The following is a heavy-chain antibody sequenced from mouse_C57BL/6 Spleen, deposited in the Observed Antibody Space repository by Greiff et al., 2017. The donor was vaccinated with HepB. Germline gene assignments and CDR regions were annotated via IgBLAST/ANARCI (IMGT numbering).Heavy chain of an antibody. CDR1: GYTFTSYW. D-gene: IGHD2-12*01. CDR3: ARVLYQPGWFAY. J-gene: IGHJ3*01. CDR2: IDPSDSYT. Sequence: VQLQQPGAELVMPGASVKLSCKASGYTFTSYWMHWVKQRPGQGLEWIGEIDPSDSYTNYNQKFKGKSTLTVDKSSSTAYMQLSSLTSEDSAVYYCARVLYQPGWFAYWGQGTLVTVSA. V-gene: IGHV1-69*01.